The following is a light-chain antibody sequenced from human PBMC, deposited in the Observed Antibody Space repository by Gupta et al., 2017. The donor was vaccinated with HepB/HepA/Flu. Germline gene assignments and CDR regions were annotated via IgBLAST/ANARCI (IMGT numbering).Light chain of an antibody. V-gene: IGKV1-5*03. CDR3: QQYKSYSALT. CDR1: QSISSW. Sequence: DTQMTQSPSTLSASVGDRVTNTCRASQSISSWLAWYQQKPGKAPKLLIYKASSLESGVPSRFSGSGSGTEFTLTISSLQPDDFATYYCQQYKSYSALTFGGGTKVEIK. J-gene: IGKJ4*02. CDR2: KAS.